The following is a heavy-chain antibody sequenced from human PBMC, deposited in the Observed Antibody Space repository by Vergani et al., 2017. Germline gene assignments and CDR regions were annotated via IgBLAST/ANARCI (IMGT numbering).Heavy chain of an antibody. Sequence: QVQLVQSGAEVKKPGSSVKVSCKAFGGTFNSYTISWVRQAPGQGLEWMGRIIPILAISNYAQKFQGRVTITADKSTSTAYMELSSLRSEDTAVYYCARVPSAIVGATFAFDIWGQGTVVTVSS. V-gene: IGHV1-69*02. J-gene: IGHJ3*02. CDR2: IIPILAIS. CDR1: GGTFNSYT. CDR3: ARVPSAIVGATFAFDI. D-gene: IGHD1-26*01.